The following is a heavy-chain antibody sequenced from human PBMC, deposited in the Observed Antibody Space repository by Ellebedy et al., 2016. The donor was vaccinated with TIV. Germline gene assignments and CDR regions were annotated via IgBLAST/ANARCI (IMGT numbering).Heavy chain of an antibody. D-gene: IGHD2/OR15-2a*01. V-gene: IGHV4-34*01. CDR1: GGSFSGYY. J-gene: IGHJ4*02. CDR2: INHSGST. CDR3: ARGSSATSIDY. Sequence: MPSETLSLTCAVYGGSFSGYYWSWIRQPPGKGLEWIGEINHSGSTNYNPSLKSRVTISVDTSKNQFSLKLSSVTAADTAVYYCARGSSATSIDYWGQGTLVTVSS.